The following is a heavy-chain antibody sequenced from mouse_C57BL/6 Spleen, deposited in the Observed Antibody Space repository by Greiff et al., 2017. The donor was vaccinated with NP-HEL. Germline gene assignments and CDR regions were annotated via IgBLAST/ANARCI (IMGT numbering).Heavy chain of an antibody. Sequence: QVQLQQSGAELVMPGASVKLSCKASGYTFTSYWMHWVKQRPGQGLEWIGEIDPSDSYTNYNQKFKGKSTLTVDKSSSTAYMQLSSLTSEDSAVYYCARGDLYDGYYGFAYWGQGTLVTVSA. CDR1: GYTFTSYW. J-gene: IGHJ3*01. CDR3: ARGDLYDGYYGFAY. D-gene: IGHD2-3*01. V-gene: IGHV1-69*01. CDR2: IDPSDSYT.